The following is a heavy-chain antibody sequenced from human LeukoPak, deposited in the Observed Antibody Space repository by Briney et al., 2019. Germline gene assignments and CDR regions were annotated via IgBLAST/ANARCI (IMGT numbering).Heavy chain of an antibody. J-gene: IGHJ6*03. CDR2: INWNGGST. V-gene: IGHV3-20*04. CDR1: GFTFDDYG. Sequence: PGGSLRLSCAASGFTFDDYGMSWVRQAPGEGLEWVSGINWNGGSTGYADSVKGRFTISRDNAKNSLYLQMNSLRAEDTALYYCARGYSSGWNYYYYYMDVWGKGTTVTVSS. CDR3: ARGYSSGWNYYYYYMDV. D-gene: IGHD6-19*01.